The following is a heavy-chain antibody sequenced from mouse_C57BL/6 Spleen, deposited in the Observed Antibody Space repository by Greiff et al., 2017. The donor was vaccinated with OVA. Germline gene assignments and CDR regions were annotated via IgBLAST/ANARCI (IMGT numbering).Heavy chain of an antibody. J-gene: IGHJ3*01. CDR2: IRSKSNNYAT. CDR1: GFSFNTYA. Sequence: EVQGVESGGGLVQPKGSLKLSCAASGFSFNTYAMNWVRQAPGKGLEWVARIRSKSNNYATYYADSVKDRFTISRDDSESMLYLQMNNLKTEDTAMYYCVRRDSSGYAWFAYWGQGTLVTVSA. CDR3: VRRDSSGYAWFAY. V-gene: IGHV10-1*01. D-gene: IGHD3-2*02.